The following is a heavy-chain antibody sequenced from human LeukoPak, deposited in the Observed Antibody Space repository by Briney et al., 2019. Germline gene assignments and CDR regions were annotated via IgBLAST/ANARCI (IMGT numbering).Heavy chain of an antibody. J-gene: IGHJ4*02. CDR1: GFTFSSCS. CDR2: ISSSSSYI. Sequence: GGSLRLSCAASGFTFSSCSMNWVRQAPGKGLEWVSSISSSSSYIYYADSVKGRFTISRDNSKNTLNLHMNSLRAEDTAVYYCAKDPTHYRVWDYYETIGLSYWGQGTLVTVSS. D-gene: IGHD3-22*01. V-gene: IGHV3-21*01. CDR3: AKDPTHYRVWDYYETIGLSY.